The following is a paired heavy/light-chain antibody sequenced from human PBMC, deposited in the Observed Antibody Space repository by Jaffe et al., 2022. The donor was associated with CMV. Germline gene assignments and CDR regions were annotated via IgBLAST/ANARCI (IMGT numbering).Light chain of an antibody. V-gene: IGKV1-5*03. CDR1: QNTRSW. CDR2: KAS. Sequence: DIQMTQSPSTLSASVGDRVSITCRASQNTRSWLAWYQVKPGKAPKLLISKASDLEGGVPSRFSGSGFGTEFTLTISSLQPDDFATYYCQQYHYYPWTFGQGTTVEIK. CDR3: QQYHYYPWT. J-gene: IGKJ1*01.
Heavy chain of an antibody. V-gene: IGHV3-48*03. CDR1: GFTFSEYE. CDR2: ISISGTNA. Sequence: EVQLVESGGGLAQPGGSLRLSCAASGFTFSEYEMNWVRQSPGQGLEWLSNISISGTNALYADSVEGRFTISRDNAKNSLFLQMNSLRPEDTAIYYCAGGHGYFHMWGQGTLVIVSS. J-gene: IGHJ1*01. CDR3: AGGHGYFHM.